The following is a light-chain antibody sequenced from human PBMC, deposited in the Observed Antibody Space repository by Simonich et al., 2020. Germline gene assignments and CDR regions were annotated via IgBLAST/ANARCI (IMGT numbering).Light chain of an antibody. Sequence: EIQMTQAPASLSASVGDRVTITCQASKDISNYLNWYQQKPGKAPKLLIYDAYNLETGVPSRFSGSGSGTDFTFTISSLLPEDIATYYCQQYDNLPITFGQGTRLEIK. CDR1: KDISNY. J-gene: IGKJ5*01. CDR2: DAY. V-gene: IGKV1-33*01. CDR3: QQYDNLPIT.